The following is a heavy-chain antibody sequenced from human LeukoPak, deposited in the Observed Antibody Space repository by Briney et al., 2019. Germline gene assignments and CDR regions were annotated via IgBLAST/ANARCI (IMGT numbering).Heavy chain of an antibody. CDR2: IYYFGNT. D-gene: IGHD3-10*01. J-gene: IGHJ4*02. CDR1: GGSISNSDYY. CDR3: ARLVDGSRFGEGDY. Sequence: SETLSLTCTVSGGSISNSDYYWGWIRQPPGKGLEWIGYIYYFGNTNYNPSLKSRVTISVDTSKNQFSLKLSSVTAADTAVYYCARLVDGSRFGEGDYWGQGTLVTVSS. V-gene: IGHV4-61*05.